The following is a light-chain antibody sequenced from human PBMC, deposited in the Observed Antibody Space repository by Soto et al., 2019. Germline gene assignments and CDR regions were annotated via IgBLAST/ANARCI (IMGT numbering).Light chain of an antibody. CDR1: QSVLYSSSSKNY. V-gene: IGKV4-1*01. Sequence: DIVMTQSPDSLAVSLGERATINCKSSQSVLYSSSSKNYLAWYQQKPGQPPKLLIYWASTRESGVPDRFSGSGSGADXTLTIXXLXAEXXAVXXXXXXYSTPXTFGPGTKVDI. CDR2: WAS. J-gene: IGKJ3*01. CDR3: XXXYSTPXT.